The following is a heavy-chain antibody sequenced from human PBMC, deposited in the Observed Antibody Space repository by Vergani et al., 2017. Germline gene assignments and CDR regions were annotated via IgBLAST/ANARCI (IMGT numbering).Heavy chain of an antibody. CDR3: ARDAPRGSIDFDY. V-gene: IGHV3-48*01. Sequence: EVQLVESGGGLVQPGGSLRLSCAASGFTFSSYSMNWVRQAPGKGLEWVSYISSSSSTIYYADSVKGRFTISRDNAKNSLYLQRNSLRAEDTAVYYCARDAPRGSIDFDYWGQGTLVTVSS. CDR1: GFTFSSYS. CDR2: ISSSSSTI. J-gene: IGHJ4*02. D-gene: IGHD6-6*01.